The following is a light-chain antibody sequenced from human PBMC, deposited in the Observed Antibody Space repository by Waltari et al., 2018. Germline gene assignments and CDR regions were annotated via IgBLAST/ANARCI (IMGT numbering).Light chain of an antibody. CDR1: SSDIGSEYP. CDR3: SSYTTSGTLV. CDR2: HVT. J-gene: IGLJ2*01. V-gene: IGLV2-14*03. Sequence: QSALTQPVSVSGSLGQSITISCTGTSSDIGSEYPVSWYQQHPGRAPTLMIFHVTERPSGISNRFSGSKSGNTASLTISGLQTEDEADYYSSSYTTSGTLVFGGGTKLTIL.